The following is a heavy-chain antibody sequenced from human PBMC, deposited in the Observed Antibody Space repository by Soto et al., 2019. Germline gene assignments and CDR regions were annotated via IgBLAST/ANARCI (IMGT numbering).Heavy chain of an antibody. J-gene: IGHJ6*02. D-gene: IGHD3-3*01. CDR1: GGSFSGYY. V-gene: IGHV4-34*01. CDR2: INHSGST. Sequence: SETLSLTCAVYGGSFSGYYWSWIRQPPGKGLEWIGVINHSGSTNYNPSLKSRVTISVDTSKNQFSLKLSSVTAADTAVYYCARDELTIFGVAHYYYYGMDVWGQGTTVTVSS. CDR3: ARDELTIFGVAHYYYYGMDV.